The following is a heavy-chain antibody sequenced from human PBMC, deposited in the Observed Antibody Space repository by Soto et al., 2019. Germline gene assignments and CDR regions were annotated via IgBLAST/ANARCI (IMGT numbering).Heavy chain of an antibody. Sequence: QVQLVQSGAEVKKPGSSVKVSCKASGGTFSSYAISWVRQAPGQGLEWMGGIIPIFGTAHYAQKFQGRVTITADESTSTAYMELSSLRSEDTAVYYCARVPGFDYYYGMDVWGQGTTVTVSS. CDR3: ARVPGFDYYYGMDV. CDR1: GGTFSSYA. V-gene: IGHV1-69*01. J-gene: IGHJ6*02. CDR2: IIPIFGTA.